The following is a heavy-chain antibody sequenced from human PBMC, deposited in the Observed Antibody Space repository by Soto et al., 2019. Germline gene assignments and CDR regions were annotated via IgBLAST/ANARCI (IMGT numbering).Heavy chain of an antibody. V-gene: IGHV3-23*01. CDR3: ATHFPGRDYDILTGYYTSVY. J-gene: IGHJ4*02. CDR2: ISGSGGST. CDR1: GFTFSSYA. D-gene: IGHD3-9*01. Sequence: GGSLRLSCAASGFTFSSYAMSWVRQAPGKGLEWVSAISGSGGSTYYADSVKGRFTISRDNSKNTLYLQMNSLRAEDTAVYYCATHFPGRDYDILTGYYTSVYWGQGTLVTVSS.